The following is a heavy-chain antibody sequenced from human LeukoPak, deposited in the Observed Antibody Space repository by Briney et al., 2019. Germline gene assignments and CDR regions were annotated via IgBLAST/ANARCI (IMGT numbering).Heavy chain of an antibody. Sequence: ASVKVPCKASGYTFTGYYMHWVRQAPGQGLEWMGWINPNSGGTNYAQKFQGRVTMTRDTSISTAYMELSRLRSDDTAVYYCARAYDFWSGSFDYWGQGTLVTVSS. D-gene: IGHD3-3*01. CDR3: ARAYDFWSGSFDY. CDR2: INPNSGGT. J-gene: IGHJ4*02. V-gene: IGHV1-2*02. CDR1: GYTFTGYY.